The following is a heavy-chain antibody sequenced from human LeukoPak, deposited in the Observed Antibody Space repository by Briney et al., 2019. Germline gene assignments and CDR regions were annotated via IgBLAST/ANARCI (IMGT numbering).Heavy chain of an antibody. V-gene: IGHV4-34*01. D-gene: IGHD6-13*01. Sequence: SETLSFTCAVYGGSFSGYYWSWIRQPPGKGLEWIGEINHSGSTNYNPSLKSRVTISVDTSKNQFSLKRSSVTAADTAVYYCAGGSSSSLSAFDIWGQGTMVTVSS. CDR3: AGGSSSSLSAFDI. J-gene: IGHJ3*02. CDR2: INHSGST. CDR1: GGSFSGYY.